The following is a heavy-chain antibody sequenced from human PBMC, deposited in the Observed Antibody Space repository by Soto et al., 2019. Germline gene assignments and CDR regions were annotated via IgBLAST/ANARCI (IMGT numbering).Heavy chain of an antibody. V-gene: IGHV1-24*01. CDR3: ATWYHYDSSGYRIFQH. CDR2: FDPEDGET. D-gene: IGHD3-22*01. Sequence: ASVKVSCKVSGYTLTELSMHWVRQAPGKGLEWMGGFDPEDGETIYAQKFQGRVTMTEDTSTDTAYMELSSLRSEDTAVYYCATWYHYDSSGYRIFQHWGQGTLVTVSS. CDR1: GYTLTELS. J-gene: IGHJ1*01.